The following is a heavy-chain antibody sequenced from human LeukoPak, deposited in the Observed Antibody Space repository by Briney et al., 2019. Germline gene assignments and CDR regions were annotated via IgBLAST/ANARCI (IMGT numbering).Heavy chain of an antibody. J-gene: IGHJ4*02. V-gene: IGHV4-39*07. CDR3: ARVYSSGLRTFDY. Sequence: SETLSLTCTVSGYSISSSSYYWGWIRQPPGKGLEWIGSFYYRGSTYYNPSLKSRVTISVDTSKNQFSLKLSSVTAADTAVYYCARVYSSGLRTFDYWGQGTLVTVSS. CDR2: FYYRGST. D-gene: IGHD6-19*01. CDR1: GYSISSSSYY.